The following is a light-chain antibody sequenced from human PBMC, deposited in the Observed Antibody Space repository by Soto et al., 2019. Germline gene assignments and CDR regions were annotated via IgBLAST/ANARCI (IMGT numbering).Light chain of an antibody. CDR3: QQYNRYWT. CDR2: KAS. Sequence: DIQMTQSPSTLSASVGDRVTITCRASQSISSWLAWYQQKPGKAPKLLIYKASSLESGVPSRFSGSGSGTAFTLTISSLQHDDFATYYCQQYNRYWTFGQGTKVEIK. J-gene: IGKJ1*01. V-gene: IGKV1-5*03. CDR1: QSISSW.